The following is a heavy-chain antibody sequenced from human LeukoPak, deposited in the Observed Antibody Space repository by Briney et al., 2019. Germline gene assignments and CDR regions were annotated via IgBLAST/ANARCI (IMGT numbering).Heavy chain of an antibody. V-gene: IGHV4-39*01. CDR1: GGSISSSSYY. Sequence: PSETLSLTCTVSGGSISSSSYYWCWIRQPPGKGLEWIGSIYYSGSTYYNPSLKSRVTISVDTSKNQFSLKLSSVTAADTAVYYCARLRWRYFDYWGQGTLVTVSS. CDR2: IYYSGST. D-gene: IGHD4-23*01. CDR3: ARLRWRYFDY. J-gene: IGHJ4*02.